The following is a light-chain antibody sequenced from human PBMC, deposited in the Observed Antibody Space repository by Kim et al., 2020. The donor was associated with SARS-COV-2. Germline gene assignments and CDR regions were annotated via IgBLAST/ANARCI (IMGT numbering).Light chain of an antibody. V-gene: IGLV2-14*03. CDR2: DVS. CDR1: SGDVGGYNY. Sequence: SITRSCAGASGDVGGYNYGSWYRQDPGQAPEHMIYDVSNRPSGVSNRFSGSKSGNTASLTISGRQAGDEADDYCSSYTSSSTRVFGGGPKLTVL. CDR3: SSYTSSSTRV. J-gene: IGLJ3*02.